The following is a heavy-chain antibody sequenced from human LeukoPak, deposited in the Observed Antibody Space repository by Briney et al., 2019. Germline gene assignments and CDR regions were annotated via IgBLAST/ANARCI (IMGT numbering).Heavy chain of an antibody. CDR1: GFTFSSYW. J-gene: IGHJ4*02. V-gene: IGHV3-23*01. D-gene: IGHD3-10*01. CDR2: ISGSGGGT. Sequence: GGSLRLSCAASGFTFSSYWMHWVRQPPGQGLAWVSTISGSGGGTYYADSVKGRFTISRDNSKNTLYLQMNSLRDEDTAVYFCARANSPLVRGVTFYFDSWGQGTLVTVSS. CDR3: ARANSPLVRGVTFYFDS.